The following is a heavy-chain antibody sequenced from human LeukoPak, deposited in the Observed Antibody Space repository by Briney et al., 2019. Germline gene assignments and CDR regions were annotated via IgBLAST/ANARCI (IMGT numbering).Heavy chain of an antibody. J-gene: IGHJ4*02. D-gene: IGHD2-2*01. Sequence: PGGSLRLSCAASGFTFGSYSMNWVRQAPGKGLEWVSSISSISRYIYYADSVKGRFTISRDNAKNSLYLQMNSLRAEDTAVYYCASLGSRHCTSTTCYDYWGQGTLVTVSS. CDR1: GFTFGSYS. CDR2: ISSISRYI. V-gene: IGHV3-21*01. CDR3: ASLGSRHCTSTTCYDY.